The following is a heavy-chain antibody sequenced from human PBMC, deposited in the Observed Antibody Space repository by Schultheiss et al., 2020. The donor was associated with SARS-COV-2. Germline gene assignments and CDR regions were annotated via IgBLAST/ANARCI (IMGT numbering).Heavy chain of an antibody. D-gene: IGHD3-10*01. V-gene: IGHV3-15*01. Sequence: GGSLRLSCAASGFTFDDYAMHWVRQAPGKGLEWVGRINSKTDGGTRDYAAPVKGRFTVSRDDSKNTLYLQMNSLKTEDTAVYYCTTARHYYGSGSYLFDYWGQGTLVTVSS. CDR3: TTARHYYGSGSYLFDY. J-gene: IGHJ4*02. CDR1: GFTFDDYA. CDR2: INSKTDGGTR.